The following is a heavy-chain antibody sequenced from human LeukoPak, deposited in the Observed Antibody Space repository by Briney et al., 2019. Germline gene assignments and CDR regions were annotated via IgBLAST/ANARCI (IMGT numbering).Heavy chain of an antibody. CDR1: GGSISSGGYY. CDR3: ARGTLYFSFDY. J-gene: IGHJ4*02. V-gene: IGHV4-31*03. Sequence: SETLSLTCTVSGGSISSGGYYWSWIRQHPGRGLEWIGYIYYSGSTYYNPSLKSRVTISVDTSKNQFSLKLSSVTAADTAVYYCARGTLYFSFDYWGQGTLVTVSS. CDR2: IYYSGST. D-gene: IGHD3-3*01.